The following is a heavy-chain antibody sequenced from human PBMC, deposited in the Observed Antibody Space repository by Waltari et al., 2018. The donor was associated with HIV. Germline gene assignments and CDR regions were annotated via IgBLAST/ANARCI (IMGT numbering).Heavy chain of an antibody. D-gene: IGHD2-21*02. Sequence: EVQLVESGGGLVQPGGSLRLSCAASGFTFSSYSMNWVRQAPGKGLEWVSYISSSSSTKYDAESVKGRFTISRDNAKNSLYLQMNSLRAEDTAVYYCARVPYCGGDCYPKFPFDYWGQGTLVTVSS. V-gene: IGHV3-48*04. CDR2: ISSSSSTK. CDR1: GFTFSSYS. J-gene: IGHJ4*02. CDR3: ARVPYCGGDCYPKFPFDY.